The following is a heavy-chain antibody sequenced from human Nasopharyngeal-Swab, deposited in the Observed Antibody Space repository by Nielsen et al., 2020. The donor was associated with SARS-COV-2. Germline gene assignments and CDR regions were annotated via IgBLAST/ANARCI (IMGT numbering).Heavy chain of an antibody. CDR2: INAGNGNT. V-gene: IGHV1-3*01. CDR1: GYTFTSYA. J-gene: IGHJ4*02. Sequence: ASVKVSCKASGYTFTSYAMHWVRQAPGQRLEWMGWINAGNGNTKYSQKFQGRVTITRDTSASTAYMELSSLRSEDTAVYYCARDWGYSSGWYPVYWGQGTLVTVSS. CDR3: ARDWGYSSGWYPVY. D-gene: IGHD6-19*01.